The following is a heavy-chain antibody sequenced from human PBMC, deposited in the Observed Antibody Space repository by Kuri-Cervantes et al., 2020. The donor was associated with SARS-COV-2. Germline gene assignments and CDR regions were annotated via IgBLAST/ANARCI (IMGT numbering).Heavy chain of an antibody. J-gene: IGHJ6*02. Sequence: GESLKISCVASGFTFYDYGFHWVRQAPGKGLRWVAVVLNDGRSKFYSESVRGRFTISKDNSRDTVHLQMTSLTVEDTAIYFCAKMGPGGDLHYYYGMDVWGPGTTVTVSS. CDR3: AKMGPGGDLHYYYGMDV. CDR2: VLNDGRSK. V-gene: IGHV3-30*02. D-gene: IGHD1-26*01. CDR1: GFTFYDYG.